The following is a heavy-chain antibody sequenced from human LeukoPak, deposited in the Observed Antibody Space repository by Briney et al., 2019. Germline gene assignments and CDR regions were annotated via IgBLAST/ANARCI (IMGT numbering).Heavy chain of an antibody. V-gene: IGHV3-23*01. J-gene: IGHJ4*02. CDR1: GFTFSSYA. D-gene: IGHD3-3*01. CDR3: ARDFGSGYYYY. CDR2: ISASGAST. Sequence: GGSLRLSCAASGFTFSSYAMSWVRQAPGKGLEWVSVISASGASTYYADSVKGRFTISRDNAKNSLYLQMNSLRAEDTAVYYCARDFGSGYYYYWGQGTLVTVSS.